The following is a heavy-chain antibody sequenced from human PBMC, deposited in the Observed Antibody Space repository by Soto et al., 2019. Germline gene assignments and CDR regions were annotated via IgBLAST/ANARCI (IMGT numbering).Heavy chain of an antibody. CDR3: AREKDYGDYHAFDY. J-gene: IGHJ4*02. CDR2: IYYSGGT. V-gene: IGHV4-31*03. D-gene: IGHD4-17*01. Sequence: SETLSLTCTVSGGSISSGGYYWSWIRQHPGKGLEWIGYIYYSGGTYYNPSLKSRVTISVDTSKNQFSLKLSSVTAADTAVYYCAREKDYGDYHAFDYWGQGTLVTVSS. CDR1: GGSISSGGYY.